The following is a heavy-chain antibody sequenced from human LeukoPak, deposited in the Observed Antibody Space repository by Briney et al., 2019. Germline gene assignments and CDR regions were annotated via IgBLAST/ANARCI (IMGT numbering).Heavy chain of an antibody. Sequence: PGGSLRLSCAASGFTFSTYWMHWVRQAPGKGLVWVSRIKSDGSTNYADSVKGRFTISRDNAKNSVFLQMSSLRAEDTALYYCGQQRLSYWGLGTLVTVSS. CDR2: IKSDGST. D-gene: IGHD1-1*01. J-gene: IGHJ4*02. CDR3: GQQRLSY. V-gene: IGHV3-74*01. CDR1: GFTFSTYW.